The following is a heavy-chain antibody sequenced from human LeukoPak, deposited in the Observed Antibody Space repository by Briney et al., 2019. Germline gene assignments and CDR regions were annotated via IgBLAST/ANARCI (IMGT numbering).Heavy chain of an antibody. CDR2: INPSGGST. D-gene: IGHD2-2*01. V-gene: IGHV1-46*01. Sequence: XRQAPGQGLEWMGIINPSGGSTSYAQKFQGRVTMTRDTSTSTVYMELSSLRSEDTAVYYCARDRSWYQLLGYYGMDVWGQGTTVTVSS. CDR3: ARDRSWYQLLGYYGMDV. J-gene: IGHJ6*02.